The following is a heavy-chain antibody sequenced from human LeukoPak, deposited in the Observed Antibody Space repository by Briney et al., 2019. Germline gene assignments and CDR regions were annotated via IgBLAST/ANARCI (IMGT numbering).Heavy chain of an antibody. D-gene: IGHD1-7*01. CDR3: AREGGTTIWFDP. CDR1: GGSFSSYY. Sequence: SETLSLTCAVYGGSFSSYYWSWIRLPPGKGLEWIGEINHSGSTNYNPSLKSRVTISVDTSKNQFSLKLSSVTAADTAVYYCAREGGTTIWFDPWGQGTLVTVSS. V-gene: IGHV4-34*01. J-gene: IGHJ5*02. CDR2: INHSGST.